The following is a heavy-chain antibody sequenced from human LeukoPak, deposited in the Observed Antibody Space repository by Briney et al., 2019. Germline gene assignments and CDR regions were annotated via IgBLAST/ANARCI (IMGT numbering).Heavy chain of an antibody. J-gene: IGHJ3*02. CDR3: ARPIRSPPYAFDI. V-gene: IGHV4-61*08. D-gene: IGHD2-15*01. Sequence: SETLSLTCAVSGGSISSGGYYWSWIRQPPGKGLEWIGYIYYSGSTNYNPSLKSRVTISVDTSKNQFSLKLSSVTAADTAVYYCARPIRSPPYAFDIWGQGTMVTVSS. CDR2: IYYSGST. CDR1: GGSISSGGYY.